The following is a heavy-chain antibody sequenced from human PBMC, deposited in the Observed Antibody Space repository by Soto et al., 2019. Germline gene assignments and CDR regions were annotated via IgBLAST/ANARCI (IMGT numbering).Heavy chain of an antibody. CDR1: GGSISSSTYF. CDR2: IDYSGTT. Sequence: PSETLSLTCTVSGGSISSSTYFWGWIRQPPGKGLEWIGSIDYSGTTYYNTSLRTRATISVDTSKNQFSLKLSSVTAADTAVYYCARRYGYSFDYWGQGTLVTVSS. CDR3: ARRYGYSFDY. J-gene: IGHJ4*02. D-gene: IGHD1-1*01. V-gene: IGHV4-39*01.